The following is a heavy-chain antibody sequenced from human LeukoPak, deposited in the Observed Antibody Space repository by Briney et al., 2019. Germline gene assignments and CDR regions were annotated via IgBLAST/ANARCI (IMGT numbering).Heavy chain of an antibody. Sequence: GGSLRLSCAASGFTFSSYSMNWVRQAPGKGLEWVSYISSRSSTMYYADSVKGRFTISRDNAKNSLYLLMNGLRVEDTAVYYCARDQGGSYQDWKDAFDIWGKGKMVTVSS. CDR1: GFTFSSYS. CDR2: ISSRSSTM. V-gene: IGHV3-48*04. CDR3: ARDQGGSYQDWKDAFDI. D-gene: IGHD1-26*01. J-gene: IGHJ3*02.